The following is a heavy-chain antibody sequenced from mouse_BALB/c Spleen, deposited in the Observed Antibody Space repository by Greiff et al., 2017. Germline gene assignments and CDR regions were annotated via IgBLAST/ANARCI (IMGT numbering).Heavy chain of an antibody. V-gene: IGHV5-6-5*01. J-gene: IGHJ4*01. CDR1: GFTFSSYA. CDR3: SRDGYYAYDAMDY. D-gene: IGHD2-3*01. Sequence: EVQVVESGGGLVKPGGSLKLSCAASGFTFSSYAMYWVRQTPEKRLEWVASISSGGSTYYPDSVKGRFTIFRDNARNILYLQMSSLRSEDTAMYYDSRDGYYAYDAMDYWGQGTSVTVS. CDR2: ISSGGST.